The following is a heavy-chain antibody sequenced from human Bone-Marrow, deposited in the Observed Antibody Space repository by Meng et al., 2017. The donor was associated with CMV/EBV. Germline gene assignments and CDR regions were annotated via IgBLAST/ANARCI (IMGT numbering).Heavy chain of an antibody. J-gene: IGHJ4*02. CDR2: INSDGSST. Sequence: GECLKISCAASGFTFSSYWMHWVRQAPGKGLVWVSRINSDGSSTSYADSVKGRFTISRDNSKNTLYLQMNSLRAEDTAVYYCAKAGIAVAGTFDYWGQGTLVTVSS. D-gene: IGHD6-19*01. CDR3: AKAGIAVAGTFDY. V-gene: IGHV3-74*01. CDR1: GFTFSSYW.